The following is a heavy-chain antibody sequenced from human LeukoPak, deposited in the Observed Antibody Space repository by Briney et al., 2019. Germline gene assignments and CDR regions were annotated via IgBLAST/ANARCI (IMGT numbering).Heavy chain of an antibody. D-gene: IGHD6-13*01. Sequence: SVKVSCKASGGTFSSYAISWVRQAPGQGLEWMGRIIPIFGIANYAQKFQGRVTITADKSTSTAYMELSSLRSEDTAVYYCARAKPYSSSSQAWFDPWGQGTLVTVSS. V-gene: IGHV1-69*04. J-gene: IGHJ5*02. CDR3: ARAKPYSSSSQAWFDP. CDR1: GGTFSSYA. CDR2: IIPIFGIA.